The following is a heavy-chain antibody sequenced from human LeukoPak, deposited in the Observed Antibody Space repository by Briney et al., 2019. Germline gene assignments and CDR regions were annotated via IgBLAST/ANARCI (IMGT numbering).Heavy chain of an antibody. CDR3: ARSRITIFGVYDY. J-gene: IGHJ4*02. CDR2: ISSSGSTI. CDR1: GFTFSDYY. D-gene: IGHD3-3*01. Sequence: GGSLRLSCAASGFTFSDYYMSWIRRAPGKGLEWVSYISSSGSTIYYADSVKGRFTISRDNAKNSLYLQMNSLRAEDTAVYYCARSRITIFGVYDYWGQGTLVTVSS. V-gene: IGHV3-11*01.